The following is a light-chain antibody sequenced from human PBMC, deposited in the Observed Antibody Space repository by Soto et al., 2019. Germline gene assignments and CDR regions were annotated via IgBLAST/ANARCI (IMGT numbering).Light chain of an antibody. V-gene: IGLV2-14*01. J-gene: IGLJ1*01. CDR2: EVS. Sequence: QSVLTQPASVSGSPGQSITISCTGTSGDVGGYIYVSWYQQHPGKAPKLMIYEVSYRPSGVSNRFSGSKSGNTASLTISGLQDEDEADYYCISYTSGTTPLVFGTGTKVTVL. CDR1: SGDVGGYIY. CDR3: ISYTSGTTPLV.